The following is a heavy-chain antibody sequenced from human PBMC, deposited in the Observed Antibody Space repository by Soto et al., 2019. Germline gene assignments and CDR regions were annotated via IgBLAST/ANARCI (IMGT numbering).Heavy chain of an antibody. V-gene: IGHV3-74*01. CDR1: GFTFSSYW. CDR3: SRVGGSTWH. Sequence: LGLSCAASGFTFSSYWMHWVRQAPGKGLVWVSRINSDGSSTNYADFVKGRFTISRDNAKNALYLQMNSLRVEDTAVYYCSRVGGSTWHWGQGTLVTVSS. D-gene: IGHD1-26*01. J-gene: IGHJ4*02. CDR2: INSDGSST.